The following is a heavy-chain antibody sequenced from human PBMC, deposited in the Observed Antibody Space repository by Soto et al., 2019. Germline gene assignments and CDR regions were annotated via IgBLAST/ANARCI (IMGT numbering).Heavy chain of an antibody. J-gene: IGHJ6*02. CDR2: ISAYNGNT. Sequence: ASVKVSCKASGYTFTSYGISWVRQAPGQGLEWMGWISAYNGNTNYAQKLQGRVTMTTDTSTSTAYMELRSLRSDDTAVYYCARDGKADYYGSGRAKEGMDVWGQGTTVTVSS. D-gene: IGHD3-10*01. CDR1: GYTFTSYG. V-gene: IGHV1-18*01. CDR3: ARDGKADYYGSGRAKEGMDV.